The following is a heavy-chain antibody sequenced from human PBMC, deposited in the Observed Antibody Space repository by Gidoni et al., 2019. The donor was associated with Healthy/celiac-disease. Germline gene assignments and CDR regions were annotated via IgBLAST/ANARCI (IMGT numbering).Heavy chain of an antibody. J-gene: IGHJ3*02. V-gene: IGHV1-2*02. CDR2: INPNSGGT. CDR1: GYTFTGYY. D-gene: IGHD2-15*01. CDR3: ARDIVVVVAATSAFDI. Sequence: QVQLVQSGAEVKKPGASVKVSCKASGYTFTGYYMHWVRQAPGQGLEWMGWINPNSGGTNYAQKFQGRVTMTRDTSISTAYMELSRLRSDDTAVYYCARDIVVVVAATSAFDIWGQGTMVTVSS.